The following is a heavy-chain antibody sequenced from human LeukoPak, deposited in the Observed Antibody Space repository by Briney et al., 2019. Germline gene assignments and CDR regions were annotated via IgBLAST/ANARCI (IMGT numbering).Heavy chain of an antibody. CDR2: ISSSSSYI. CDR3: ASNYYDSSGYPGVLRY. Sequence: KTGGSLRLSCAASGFTFSSYEMNWVRQAPGKGLEWVSSISSSSSYIYYADSVKGRFTISRDNAKNSLYLQMNSLRAEDTAVYYCASNYYDSSGYPGVLRYWGQGTLVTVSS. CDR1: GFTFSSYE. D-gene: IGHD3-22*01. V-gene: IGHV3-21*01. J-gene: IGHJ4*02.